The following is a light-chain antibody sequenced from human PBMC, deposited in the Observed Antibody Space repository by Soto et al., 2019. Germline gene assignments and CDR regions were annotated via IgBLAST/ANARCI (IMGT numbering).Light chain of an antibody. Sequence: QSVLTQPASVSGSPGQSITISCTGTSSDVGGYNYVSWYQQHPGKAPKLMIYDVSNRPSGVSNRFSGSKSGNTASLTISGLQSEDEADYYCSSHTNSRVVFGGGTKLTVL. CDR1: SSDVGGYNY. CDR3: SSHTNSRVV. J-gene: IGLJ2*01. CDR2: DVS. V-gene: IGLV2-14*03.